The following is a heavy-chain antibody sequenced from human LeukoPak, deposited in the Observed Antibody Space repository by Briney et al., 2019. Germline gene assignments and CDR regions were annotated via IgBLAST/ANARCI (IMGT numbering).Heavy chain of an antibody. D-gene: IGHD6-19*01. CDR3: ARDFSSSGWYGFDY. CDR1: GFTFSSYW. V-gene: IGHV3-7*01. Sequence: HSGGSLRLSRAASGFTFSSYWMSWVRQAPGKGLEWVANIKQDGSEKYYVDSVKGRFTISRDNAKNSLYLQMNSLRAEDTAVYYCARDFSSSGWYGFDYWGQGTLVTVSS. CDR2: IKQDGSEK. J-gene: IGHJ4*02.